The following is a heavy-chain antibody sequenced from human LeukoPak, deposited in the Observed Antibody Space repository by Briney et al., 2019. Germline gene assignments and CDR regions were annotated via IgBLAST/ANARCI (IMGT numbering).Heavy chain of an antibody. V-gene: IGHV4-61*02. Sequence: SETLSPTCTVSGGSISSGSYYWSWIRRPAGKGLEWIGRIYTSGSTNYNPSLKSRVTISVDTSKNQFSLKLSSVTAADTAVYYCARGRDILTGYDYFDYWGQGTLVTVSS. CDR3: ARGRDILTGYDYFDY. D-gene: IGHD3-9*01. CDR1: GGSISSGSYY. J-gene: IGHJ4*02. CDR2: IYTSGST.